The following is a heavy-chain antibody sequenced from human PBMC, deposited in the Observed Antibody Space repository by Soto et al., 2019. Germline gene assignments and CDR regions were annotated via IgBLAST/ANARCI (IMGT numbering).Heavy chain of an antibody. CDR2: ISYDGSNK. CDR1: GFTFSSYA. D-gene: IGHD2-2*01. V-gene: IGHV3-30-3*01. Sequence: GGSLRLSCAASGFTFSSYAMHWVRQAPGKGLEWVAVISYDGSNKYYADSVKGRFTISRDNSKNTLYLQKNSLRAEDTAVYYCARDLAYQLQVNWFDPWGQGTLVTVSS. J-gene: IGHJ5*02. CDR3: ARDLAYQLQVNWFDP.